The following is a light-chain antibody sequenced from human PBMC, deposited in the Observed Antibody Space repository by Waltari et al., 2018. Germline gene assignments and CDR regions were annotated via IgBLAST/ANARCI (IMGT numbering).Light chain of an antibody. CDR2: GAS. V-gene: IGKV1-5*01. CDR1: QSISRW. J-gene: IGKJ1*01. CDR3: QHYHSYPWT. Sequence: DIQMTQSPSTLSAFVGDRVTITCRASQSISRWVAGYQQKPGQAPKLLIFGASRLQSGVPSRFSGGGSGTEFTLSISSLQPDDFATYYCQHYHSYPWTFGQGAKVEIK.